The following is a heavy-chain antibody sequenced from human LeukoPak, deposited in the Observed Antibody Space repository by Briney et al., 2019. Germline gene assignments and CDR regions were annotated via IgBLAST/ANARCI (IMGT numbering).Heavy chain of an antibody. J-gene: IGHJ5*02. CDR2: IYYSGST. Sequence: SETLSLTCTVPGGSISSYYWRWIRQPPGKGLEWVGYIYYSGSTNYNPSLKSRVTISVDTSKNQFSLKLSSVTAADKAVYYCARDVGFNWCDPWGQGTLVTVSS. D-gene: IGHD1-26*01. CDR1: GGSISSYY. V-gene: IGHV4-59*01. CDR3: ARDVGFNWCDP.